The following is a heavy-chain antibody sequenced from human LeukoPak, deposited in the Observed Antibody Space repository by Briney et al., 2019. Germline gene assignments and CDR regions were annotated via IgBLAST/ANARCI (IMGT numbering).Heavy chain of an antibody. CDR1: GFTFDDYA. CDR2: ISWNSGSI. CDR3: AKAVDTAMARAAFDI. V-gene: IGHV3-9*03. Sequence: GRSLRLSCAASGFTFDDYAMHWVRQAPGKGLEWVSGISWNSGSIGYADSVKGRFTIPRDNAKNSLYLQMNSLRAEDMALYYCAKAVDTAMARAAFDIWGQGTMVTVSS. D-gene: IGHD5-18*01. J-gene: IGHJ3*02.